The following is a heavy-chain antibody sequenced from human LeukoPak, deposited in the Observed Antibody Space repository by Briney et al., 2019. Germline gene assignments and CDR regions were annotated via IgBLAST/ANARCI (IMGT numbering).Heavy chain of an antibody. CDR1: GFTFNSYW. J-gene: IGHJ4*02. CDR3: AGDYN. V-gene: IGHV3-7*01. Sequence: GGSLRLSCAASGFTFNSYWMNWVRQAPGKGLEWVANIKPDGGETYYVDSVKGRFTISRDNAKSSLYLEMNSLRAEDTAVYYCAGDYNLGQGTLVTVSS. CDR2: IKPDGGET.